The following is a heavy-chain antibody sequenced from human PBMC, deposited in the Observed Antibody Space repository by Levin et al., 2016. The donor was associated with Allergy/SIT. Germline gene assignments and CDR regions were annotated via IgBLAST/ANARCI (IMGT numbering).Heavy chain of an antibody. D-gene: IGHD1-26*01. CDR1: GFTFSSYS. J-gene: IGHJ4*02. CDR3: AKKSDNSGAYNGLFDY. Sequence: GESLKISCAASGFTFSSYSMSWVRQAPGKGLEWVASITVSGGGPYYADSVTGRITISRDNSKNTLYLQMNSLRAEDTAIYYCAKKSDNSGAYNGLFDYWGQGTLVTVSS. V-gene: IGHV3-23*01. CDR2: ITVSGGGP.